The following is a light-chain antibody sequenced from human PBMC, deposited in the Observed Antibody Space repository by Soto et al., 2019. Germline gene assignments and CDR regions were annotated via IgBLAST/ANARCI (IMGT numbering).Light chain of an antibody. CDR3: QQYGSYPVT. J-gene: IGKJ1*01. CDR2: VAS. Sequence: ELVLTQSPGTLSLSPGERATLSSRDSQSVSSSYLAWIQQKSGQAPSLLIYVASSRATGIPDRFSGSGSGGDFTLTISRLETADFAACYYQQYGSYPVTFGRGTEVEIK. CDR1: QSVSSSY. V-gene: IGKV3-20*01.